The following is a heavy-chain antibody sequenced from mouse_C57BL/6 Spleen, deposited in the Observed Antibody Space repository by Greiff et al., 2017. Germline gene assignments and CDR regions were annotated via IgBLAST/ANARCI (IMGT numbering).Heavy chain of an antibody. V-gene: IGHV3-6*01. Sequence: EVQRVESGPGLVKPSQSLSLTCSVTGYSITSGYFWNWIRQLPGNKLEWMGYISYDGCNNYNPSLKNRNSITRETSKNQFFLKLNSVTTEDTATCYCARDGYSSYSAMDYWGQGTSVTVSS. J-gene: IGHJ4*01. D-gene: IGHD1-2*01. CDR3: ARDGYSSYSAMDY. CDR1: GYSITSGYF. CDR2: ISYDGCN.